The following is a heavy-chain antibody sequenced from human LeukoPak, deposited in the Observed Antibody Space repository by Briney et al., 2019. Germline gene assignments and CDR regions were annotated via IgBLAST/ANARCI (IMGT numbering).Heavy chain of an antibody. CDR3: ARESRIMVRGVITYYFDY. V-gene: IGHV3-53*01. CDR1: GFTVSSNY. Sequence: GGSLRLSCAASGFTVSSNYMSWVRQAPGKGLEWVSVIYSGGSTYYADSVKGRFTISRDNSKNTLYLQMNSLRAEDTAVYYCARESRIMVRGVITYYFDYWGQGTLVTVSS. CDR2: IYSGGST. D-gene: IGHD3-10*01. J-gene: IGHJ4*02.